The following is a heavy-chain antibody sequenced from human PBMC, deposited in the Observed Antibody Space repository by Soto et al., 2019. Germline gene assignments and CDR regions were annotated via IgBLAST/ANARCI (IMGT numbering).Heavy chain of an antibody. D-gene: IGHD2-8*01. J-gene: IGHJ4*02. CDR2: IRDSGST. V-gene: IGHV4-31*03. CDR3: ARAMANYFDY. Sequence: QVQLQESGPGLVKPSQTLSVTCTVSGGSVSSDDYSWSWIRQHPGKGLEWIGYIRDSGSTYYNPSLEGRVTISADTSKNQFSLRLRSVTAADTAVYYCARAMANYFDYWGQGTLGTASS. CDR1: GGSVSSDDYS.